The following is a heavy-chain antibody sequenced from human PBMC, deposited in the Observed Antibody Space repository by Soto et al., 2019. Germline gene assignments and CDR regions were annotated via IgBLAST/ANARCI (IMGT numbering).Heavy chain of an antibody. V-gene: IGHV3-15*07. CDR3: TTDSYMTNIIVRFDY. CDR2: VKSKTDGGTT. Sequence: GGSQRLSSAASGVNFSNAGINWVRQAPGKGLEWVGRVKSKTDGGTTDFAAPVKGRFAISRDDSKNMVYLEMNSLKTEDTAIYYCTTDSYMTNIIVRFDYWGHGTLVTVSS. J-gene: IGHJ4*01. D-gene: IGHD4-17*01. CDR1: GVNFSNAG.